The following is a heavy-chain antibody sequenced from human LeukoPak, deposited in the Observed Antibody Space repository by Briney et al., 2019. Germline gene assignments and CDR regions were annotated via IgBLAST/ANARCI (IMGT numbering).Heavy chain of an antibody. V-gene: IGHV3-48*03. CDR2: ISGSGSII. CDR3: TTRRPDAFDI. Sequence: GGSLRLSCEASGFSFSNYDTNWVRQAPGKGLEWVSFISGSGSIIYYADSVKGRFIISRDIGKNSVYLQMNSLKTEDTAVYYCTTRRPDAFDIWGQGTMVTVSS. J-gene: IGHJ3*02. CDR1: GFSFSNYD.